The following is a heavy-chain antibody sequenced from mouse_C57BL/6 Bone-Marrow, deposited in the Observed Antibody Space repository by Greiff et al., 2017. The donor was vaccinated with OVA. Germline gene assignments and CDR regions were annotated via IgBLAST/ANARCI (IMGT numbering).Heavy chain of an antibody. J-gene: IGHJ2*01. CDR2: IWTGGGT. CDR1: GFSLTSYA. V-gene: IGHV2-9-1*01. Sequence: VMLVESGPGLVAPSQSLSITCTVSGFSLTSYAISWVRQPPGKGLEWLGVIWTGGGTNYNSALKSRLSISKDNSKSQVFLKMNSLQTDDTARYYCARNRRYYYGSSYPYYFDYWGQGTTLTVSS. D-gene: IGHD1-1*01. CDR3: ARNRRYYYGSSYPYYFDY.